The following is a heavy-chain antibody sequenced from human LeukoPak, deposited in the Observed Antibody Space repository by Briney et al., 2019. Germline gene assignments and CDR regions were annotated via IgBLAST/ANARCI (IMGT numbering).Heavy chain of an antibody. J-gene: IGHJ4*02. V-gene: IGHV3-30*04. D-gene: IGHD3-3*01. Sequence: PGRSLRLSCTASGFTFGDYAMSWVRQAPGKGLEWVALISHDGSSEYYADSMKGRFTISRDNSKNTFYLQMNSLRAEDTAVYYCASRFEWLSSFDYWGQGTLVTVSS. CDR1: GFTFGDYA. CDR3: ASRFEWLSSFDY. CDR2: ISHDGSSE.